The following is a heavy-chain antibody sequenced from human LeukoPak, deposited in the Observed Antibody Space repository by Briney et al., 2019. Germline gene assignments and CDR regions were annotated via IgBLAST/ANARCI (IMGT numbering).Heavy chain of an antibody. J-gene: IGHJ4*02. D-gene: IGHD5-18*01. V-gene: IGHV4-39*07. CDR1: GGSISSSSYY. Sequence: SETLSLTCTVSGGSISSSSYYWGWIRQPPGKGLEWIGSIYYSGITYHNPSLRSRVTISVDTSKNQFSLKLSAVTAADTAVYYCARKDTVMAPGFDYWGQGTLVTVSS. CDR2: IYYSGIT. CDR3: ARKDTVMAPGFDY.